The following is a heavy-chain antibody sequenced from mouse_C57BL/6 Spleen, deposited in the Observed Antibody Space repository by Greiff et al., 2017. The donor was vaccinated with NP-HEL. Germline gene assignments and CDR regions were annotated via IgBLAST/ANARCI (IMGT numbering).Heavy chain of an antibody. CDR2: IDPSDSYT. D-gene: IGHD2-1*01. V-gene: IGHV1-69*01. Sequence: QVQLQQPGAELVMPGASVKLSCKASGYTFTSYWMHWVKQRPGQGLEWIGEIDPSDSYTNYNQKFKGQSTLTVDKSSSTAYMQLSSLTSEDSAVYYCARDYGNYEDFDYWGQGTTLTVSS. CDR1: GYTFTSYW. CDR3: ARDYGNYEDFDY. J-gene: IGHJ2*01.